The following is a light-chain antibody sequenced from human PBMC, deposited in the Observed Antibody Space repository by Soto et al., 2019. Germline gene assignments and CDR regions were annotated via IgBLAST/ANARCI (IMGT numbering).Light chain of an antibody. Sequence: DLQMTQSPSTLSASVGDRVTIACRASQSISNSLAWYQQKPGKAPNLLIYKASSLESGVPSRLSGSGSGTEFTLTISSLQPDDFATYYCRQYVSYPVTFGGGTKVEMK. CDR2: KAS. J-gene: IGKJ4*01. V-gene: IGKV1-5*03. CDR1: QSISNS. CDR3: RQYVSYPVT.